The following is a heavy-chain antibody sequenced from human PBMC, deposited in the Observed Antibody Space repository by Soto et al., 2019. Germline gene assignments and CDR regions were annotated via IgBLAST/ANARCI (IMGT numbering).Heavy chain of an antibody. CDR2: IWYDGSNK. J-gene: IGHJ6*02. CDR3: ARDWADTIAARGGGMDV. CDR1: GFTFSSYG. Sequence: GGSLRLSCAASGFTFSSYGMHWVRQAPGKGLEWVAVIWYDGSNKYYADSVKGRFTISRDNSKNTLYLQMNSLRAEDTAVYYCARDWADTIAARGGGMDVWGQGTTVTVSS. D-gene: IGHD6-6*01. V-gene: IGHV3-33*08.